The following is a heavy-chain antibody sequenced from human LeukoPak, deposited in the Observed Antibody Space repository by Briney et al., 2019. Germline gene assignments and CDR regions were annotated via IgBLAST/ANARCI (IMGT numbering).Heavy chain of an antibody. V-gene: IGHV3-74*01. CDR3: ASTPGYCSSPTCFEYFQH. Sequence: GGSLRLSCAASGFTFSRYWMHWVRQAPGKGPVWVSRINTDGSSTSYADSVKGRFTISRDNAKNTLYLQMNSLRAEDTAVYYCASTPGYCSSPTCFEYFQHWGQGTLVTVSS. J-gene: IGHJ1*01. CDR1: GFTFSRYW. D-gene: IGHD2-2*03. CDR2: INTDGSST.